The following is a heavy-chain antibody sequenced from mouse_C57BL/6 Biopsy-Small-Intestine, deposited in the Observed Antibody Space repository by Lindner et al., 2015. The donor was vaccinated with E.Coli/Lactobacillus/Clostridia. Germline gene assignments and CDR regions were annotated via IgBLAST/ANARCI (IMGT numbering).Heavy chain of an antibody. CDR3: APSVGYSSGWHYFDY. D-gene: IGHD6-1*01. CDR1: GYTFTTYA. CDR2: INGGNGNT. J-gene: IGHJ2*01. V-gene: IGHV1-84*02. Sequence: SVKVSCKASGYTFTTYAMHWVRQAPDQRLEWMGWINGGNGNTKYSQKFQGRVTITRDTSASTAYMELSSLRSEDTAVYYCAPSVGYSSGWHYFDYWGQGTLVTVSS.